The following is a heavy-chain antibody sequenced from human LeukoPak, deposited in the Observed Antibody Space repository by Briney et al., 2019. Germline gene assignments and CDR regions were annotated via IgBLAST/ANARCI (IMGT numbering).Heavy chain of an antibody. CDR2: IYTSGST. J-gene: IGHJ4*02. CDR3: AGSSGYYSAYYFDY. D-gene: IGHD3-22*01. CDR1: GGSISSCY. V-gene: IGHV4-4*07. Sequence: SETLSLTCTVPGGSISSCYWSWIRQPAGKGLEWIGRIYTSGSTNYNPSLKSRVTMSVDTSKNQFSLKLSSVTAADTAVYYCAGSSGYYSAYYFDYWGQGTLVTVSS.